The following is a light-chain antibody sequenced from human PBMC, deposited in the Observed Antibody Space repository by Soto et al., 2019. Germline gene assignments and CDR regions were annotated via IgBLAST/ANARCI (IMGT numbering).Light chain of an antibody. CDR2: AAS. CDR3: QKYNSAPLT. Sequence: DIQMTQSPSSLSASVGDRVTITRRASQGISNYLAWYQQKPGKVPKLLIYAASTLQSGVPSRFSGSGSGTDLTLTISSLQPEDVATYYCQKYNSAPLTFGGGTKVEIK. V-gene: IGKV1-27*01. J-gene: IGKJ4*01. CDR1: QGISNY.